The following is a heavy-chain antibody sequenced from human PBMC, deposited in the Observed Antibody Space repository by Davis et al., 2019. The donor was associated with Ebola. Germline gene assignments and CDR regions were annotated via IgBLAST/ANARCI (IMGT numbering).Heavy chain of an antibody. CDR1: GFTFSSYS. CDR2: ISSDGSNK. D-gene: IGHD1-26*01. CDR3: ASSDRLGY. J-gene: IGHJ4*02. Sequence: GGSLRLSCAASGFTFSSYSMNWVRQAPGKGLEWVAVISSDGSNKYYADSVKGRFTISRDNSKNTLYLQMNSLRAEDTAVYYCASSDRLGYWGQGTLVTVSS. V-gene: IGHV3-30*03.